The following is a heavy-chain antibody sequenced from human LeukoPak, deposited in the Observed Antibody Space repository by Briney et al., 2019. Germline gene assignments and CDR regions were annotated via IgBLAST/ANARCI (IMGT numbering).Heavy chain of an antibody. Sequence: ASVTVTCKASGYTFTGYYMHWVRQAPGQGLEGMGWINPNSGGTNYAQTFQGRVTITRDSSISTAYMELSRLRSDDTAVYYCAKYGSGTSWHYYFDYWGQGTLVTVSS. J-gene: IGHJ4*02. CDR1: GYTFTGYY. D-gene: IGHD3-10*01. CDR2: INPNSGGT. V-gene: IGHV1-2*02. CDR3: AKYGSGTSWHYYFDY.